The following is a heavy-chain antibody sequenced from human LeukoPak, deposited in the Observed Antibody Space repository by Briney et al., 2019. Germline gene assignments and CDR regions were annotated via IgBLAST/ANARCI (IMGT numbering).Heavy chain of an antibody. CDR3: ARHRIRYRAADV. V-gene: IGHV4-34*01. J-gene: IGHJ6*04. D-gene: IGHD1-14*01. CDR1: GGSFSGYY. Sequence: PSETLSLTCAVYGGSFSGYYWSWIRQPPGKGLEWIGEINHSGSTNYNPSLKSRVTISVDTSKNQFSLKLSSVTAADTAVYYCARHRIRYRAADVWGKGTTVTVSS. CDR2: INHSGST.